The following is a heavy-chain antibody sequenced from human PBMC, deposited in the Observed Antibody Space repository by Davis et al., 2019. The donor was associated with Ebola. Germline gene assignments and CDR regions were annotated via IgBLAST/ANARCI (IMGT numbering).Heavy chain of an antibody. D-gene: IGHD3-16*02. CDR2: INHSGST. V-gene: IGHV4-34*01. CDR1: GGSFRGYY. CDR3: ARGDYDYIWGSYRTFGY. J-gene: IGHJ4*02. Sequence: MPSETLSLTCAVYGGSFRGYYWSWIRQPPGKGLEWIGEINHSGSTNYNPSLKSRVTISVDTSKNQFSLKLSSVTAADTAVYYCARGDYDYIWGSYRTFGYWGQGTLVTVSS.